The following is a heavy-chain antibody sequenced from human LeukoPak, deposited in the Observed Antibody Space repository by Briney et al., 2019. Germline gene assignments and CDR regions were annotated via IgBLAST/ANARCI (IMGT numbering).Heavy chain of an antibody. V-gene: IGHV4-39*01. Sequence: PSETLSLTCTVSGGSISSSSYYWGWIRQPPGKGLEWIGSIYYSGSTYYNPSLKSRVTISVDTSKNQFSLKLSSVTAADTAVYYCARHSRVQLYFDLWGRGTLVTVSS. J-gene: IGHJ2*01. CDR3: ARHSRVQLYFDL. D-gene: IGHD5-18*01. CDR2: IYYSGST. CDR1: GGSISSSSYY.